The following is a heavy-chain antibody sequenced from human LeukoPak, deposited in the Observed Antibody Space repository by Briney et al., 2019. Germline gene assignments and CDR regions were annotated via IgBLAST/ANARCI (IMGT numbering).Heavy chain of an antibody. V-gene: IGHV3-23*01. Sequence: PGGSLRLSCAASGFTFSIYAMSWVRQAPGKGLEWVSVVSESGSTTYDADSVKGRFTISRDNSKGMLYLQMNSLRAEDTAVYYCAKAASVVTSPFDYWGQGTLVTVSS. D-gene: IGHD3-22*01. CDR3: AKAASVVTSPFDY. CDR1: GFTFSIYA. J-gene: IGHJ4*02. CDR2: VSESGSTT.